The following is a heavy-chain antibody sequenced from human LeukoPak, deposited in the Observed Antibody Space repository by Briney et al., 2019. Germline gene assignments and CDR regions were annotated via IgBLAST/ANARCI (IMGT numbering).Heavy chain of an antibody. D-gene: IGHD3-3*01. Sequence: ASVKVSCKASGYTFTSYDINWVRQATGQGLEWMGGMNPNSGNTGYAQKFQGRVTITRNTSISTAYMQLNSLRSDDTAVYYCTRRKLERRAGSWFDPWGQGTLVTVSS. CDR3: TRRKLERRAGSWFDP. CDR1: GYTFTSYD. V-gene: IGHV1-8*03. CDR2: MNPNSGNT. J-gene: IGHJ5*02.